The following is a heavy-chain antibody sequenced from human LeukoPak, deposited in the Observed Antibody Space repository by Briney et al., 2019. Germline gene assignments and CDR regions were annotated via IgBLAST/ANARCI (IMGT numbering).Heavy chain of an antibody. Sequence: PGGSLRLSCAAPGFTFSSYAMHWVRQAPGKGLEWVAVISYDGSNKYYADSVKGRFTISRDNSKNTLYLQMNSLRAEDTAVYYCARGPPGYYDSSGYYFDYWGQGTLATVSS. CDR2: ISYDGSNK. V-gene: IGHV3-30*04. CDR1: GFTFSSYA. J-gene: IGHJ4*02. CDR3: ARGPPGYYDSSGYYFDY. D-gene: IGHD3-22*01.